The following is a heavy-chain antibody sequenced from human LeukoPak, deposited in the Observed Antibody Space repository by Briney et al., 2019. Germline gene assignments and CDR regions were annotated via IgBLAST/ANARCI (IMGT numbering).Heavy chain of an antibody. V-gene: IGHV3-53*01. J-gene: IGHJ4*02. CDR3: ARDGAMVRGIIMTD. D-gene: IGHD3-10*01. Sequence: PGGSLRLSCAASGFTVSSNYMSWVRQAPGKGLEWVSVIYSGGSTYCADSVKGRFTISRDNSKNTLYLQMNSLRAEDTAVYYCARDGAMVRGIIMTDWGQGTLVTVSS. CDR2: IYSGGST. CDR1: GFTVSSNY.